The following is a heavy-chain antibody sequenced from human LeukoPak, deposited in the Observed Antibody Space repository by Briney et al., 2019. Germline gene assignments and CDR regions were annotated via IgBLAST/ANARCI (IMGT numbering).Heavy chain of an antibody. Sequence: ASVKVSCKASGYTFTDYYIHWVRQAPGQGREWMGWINPYSGSTHFAPNFQGRVTMTRDTSISTAYMELSGLTPDDTAVYYCARDHIALVGTFFDYWGQGTLVTVSS. V-gene: IGHV1-2*02. D-gene: IGHD6-19*01. CDR3: ARDHIALVGTFFDY. CDR1: GYTFTDYY. J-gene: IGHJ4*02. CDR2: INPYSGST.